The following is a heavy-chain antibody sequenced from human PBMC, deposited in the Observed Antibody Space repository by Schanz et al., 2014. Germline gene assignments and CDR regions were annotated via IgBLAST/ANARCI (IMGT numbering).Heavy chain of an antibody. D-gene: IGHD3-10*01. Sequence: EVQLVESGGGLVQPGGSLRLSCAASGFTFSDYSMNWVRQAPGKGPEWVSYIRSSSTPIYYADSVKGRFTISRDNAKNSLYRQMNSPRAEDTSVHHCVSSGSDSDYASWGHGLRVTVSS. CDR2: IRSSSTPI. CDR3: VSSGSDSDYAS. CDR1: GFTFSDYS. V-gene: IGHV3-48*01. J-gene: IGHJ1*01.